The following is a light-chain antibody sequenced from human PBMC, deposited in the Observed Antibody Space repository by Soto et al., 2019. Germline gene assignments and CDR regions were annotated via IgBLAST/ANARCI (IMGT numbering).Light chain of an antibody. CDR3: SAWDASLSGPV. CDR2: RNN. J-gene: IGLJ2*01. CDR1: SYNIGSYY. Sequence: QSVLTKPHSASGTPGQRVTISCSGSSYNIGSYYVYWYQQLPGTAPKLLIYRNNQRPSVVPGRFSGSKSGTSASLAISGLRSEDEADYYCSAWDASLSGPVFGGGTKLTVL. V-gene: IGLV1-47*01.